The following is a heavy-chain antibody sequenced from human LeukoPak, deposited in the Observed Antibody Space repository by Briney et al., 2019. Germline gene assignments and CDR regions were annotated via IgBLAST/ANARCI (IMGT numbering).Heavy chain of an antibody. V-gene: IGHV3-48*01. Sequence: GGSLRLSCAASGFTFTMFGMNWVRQAPGKGLEWVSYIDARSGIVYYADSVQGRFTISRDDAKDSVFLQMSSLRVNDTAVYYCARTYDFGRGPPGDAFDNWGQGTLVTVPS. CDR1: GFTFTMFG. D-gene: IGHD3-3*01. J-gene: IGHJ3*02. CDR3: ARTYDFGRGPPGDAFDN. CDR2: IDARSGIV.